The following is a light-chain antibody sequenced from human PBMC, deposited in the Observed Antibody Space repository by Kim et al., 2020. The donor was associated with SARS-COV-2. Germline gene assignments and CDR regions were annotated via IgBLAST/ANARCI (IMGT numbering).Light chain of an antibody. CDR3: QQYGDSPPNT. J-gene: IGKJ2*01. Sequence: EIVLTQSPGTLSLSPGERATLSCRASQTVSNNHLAWYQQKPGQAPRLLIYGASSRATGIPDRFSGSGSGTDFTLTISRLEPEDFAVYYCQQYGDSPPNTFGQGTKLEIK. CDR1: QTVSNNH. V-gene: IGKV3-20*01. CDR2: GAS.